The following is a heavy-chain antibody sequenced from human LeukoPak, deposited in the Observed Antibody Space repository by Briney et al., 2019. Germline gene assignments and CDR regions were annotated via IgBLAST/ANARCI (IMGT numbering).Heavy chain of an antibody. J-gene: IGHJ4*02. CDR2: VYHSGST. V-gene: IGHV4-59*08. D-gene: IGHD6-13*01. Sequence: SETLSHTCTVSGGSISTYYWSWIRQPPGKRLEWIGYVYHSGSTNYNPSLKSRVTISVDTSKNQFSLKLSSVTAADTAVYYCARGDSSSWYYLDYWGQGTLVTVSS. CDR1: GGSISTYY. CDR3: ARGDSSSWYYLDY.